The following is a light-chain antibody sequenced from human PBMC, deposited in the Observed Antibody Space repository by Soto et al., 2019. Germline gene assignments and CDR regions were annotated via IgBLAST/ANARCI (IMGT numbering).Light chain of an antibody. CDR2: GAS. CDR1: QSVSSSY. J-gene: IGKJ5*01. CDR3: QQYGSSLIT. V-gene: IGKV3-20*01. Sequence: EIVLTQSPGTLSLSPGERATLSFSASQSVSSSYLAWYQQKPGQAPRLLIYGASSRATGIPDRFSGNGSGTDFTLTISRLEPEDFAVYYCQQYGSSLITFGQGTRLEIK.